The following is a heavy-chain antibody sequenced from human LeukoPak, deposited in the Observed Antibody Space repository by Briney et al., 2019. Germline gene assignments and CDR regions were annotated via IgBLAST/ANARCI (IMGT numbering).Heavy chain of an antibody. CDR3: VRESERQTASDYFYYMGV. J-gene: IGHJ6*03. CDR1: GFTFSSYA. D-gene: IGHD6-25*01. V-gene: IGHV3-23*01. Sequence: PGGSLRLSCAASGFTFSSYAMSWVRQAPGKGLEWVSAISGSGGSTYYADSVKGRFTISRDDSKNTLFLQVNSLRTEDTAVYYCVRESERQTASDYFYYMGVWGKGTTVTVSS. CDR2: ISGSGGST.